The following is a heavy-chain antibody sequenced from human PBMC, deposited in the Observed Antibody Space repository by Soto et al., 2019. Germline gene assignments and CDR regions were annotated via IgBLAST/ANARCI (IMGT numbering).Heavy chain of an antibody. J-gene: IGHJ4*02. Sequence: LRLSCAASGITFNNYAMTWVRQAPGKGLEWVSRISGSADTTHYADSVKGRFTISRDNSKNTLFLRMNSLRAEDTAVYYCAKCSGGSESSSIYDYWGQGSLVTVAS. D-gene: IGHD3-10*01. V-gene: IGHV3-23*01. CDR3: AKCSGGSESSSIYDY. CDR2: ISGSADTT. CDR1: GITFNNYA.